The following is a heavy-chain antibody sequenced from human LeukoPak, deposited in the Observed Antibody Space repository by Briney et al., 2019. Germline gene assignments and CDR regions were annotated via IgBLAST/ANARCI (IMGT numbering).Heavy chain of an antibody. Sequence: GGSLRLSCAASGFTFRSYSMNWVRQAPGKGLEWVSSISSSSSYIYYADSVKGRFTISRDNAKNSHYLQMNSLRAEDTAVYYCARDLTVGAMDYWGQGTLVTVSS. CDR3: ARDLTVGAMDY. V-gene: IGHV3-21*01. J-gene: IGHJ4*02. CDR1: GFTFRSYS. D-gene: IGHD1-26*01. CDR2: ISSSSSYI.